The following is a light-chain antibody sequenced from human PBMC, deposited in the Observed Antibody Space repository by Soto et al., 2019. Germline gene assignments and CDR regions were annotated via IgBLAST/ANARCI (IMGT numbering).Light chain of an antibody. CDR3: QQYNNWPPDYP. V-gene: IGKV3-15*01. J-gene: IGKJ2*01. CDR2: DAS. CDR1: QSINSN. Sequence: ETVMTQSPATLSVSPGERVTLSCRASQSINSNLAWYQQRPGQAPRVLIYDASTRATAVPARFSGSGSGTELPLTISSLQSEDFAVYYCQQYNNWPPDYPFGQGTKLEIK.